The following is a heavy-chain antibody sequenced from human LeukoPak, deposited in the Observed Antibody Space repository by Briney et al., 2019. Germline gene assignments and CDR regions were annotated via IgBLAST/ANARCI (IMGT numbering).Heavy chain of an antibody. D-gene: IGHD3-3*01. V-gene: IGHV1-69*04. Sequence: ASVKVSCKASGGTFSSYTIGWVRQAPGQGLEWMGRIIPILGIANYAQKFQGRVTITADKSTSTAYMELSSLRSEDTAVCYCARDRGIFGVDNWFDPWGQGTLVTVSS. CDR2: IIPILGIA. CDR3: ARDRGIFGVDNWFDP. CDR1: GGTFSSYT. J-gene: IGHJ5*02.